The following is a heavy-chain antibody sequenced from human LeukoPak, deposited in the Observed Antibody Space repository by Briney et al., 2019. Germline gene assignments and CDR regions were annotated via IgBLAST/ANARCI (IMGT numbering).Heavy chain of an antibody. CDR2: IKKDGSEK. D-gene: IGHD6-19*01. Sequence: GGSPRLSCAASGFTFSSYWMSWVRQAPGKGLEWVANIKKDGSEKKYVDSVKGRFTISRDNAENSLYLQMNSLRAEDTAVYYCAREGGSGWYSGWFDPWGQGTLVTVSS. CDR3: AREGGSGWYSGWFDP. V-gene: IGHV3-7*01. J-gene: IGHJ5*02. CDR1: GFTFSSYW.